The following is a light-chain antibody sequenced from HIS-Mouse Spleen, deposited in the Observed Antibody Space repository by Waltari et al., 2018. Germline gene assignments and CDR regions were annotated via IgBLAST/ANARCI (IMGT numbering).Light chain of an antibody. CDR2: EVS. Sequence: QSALTQPPSASGSPGQSVTISCTGTRSAVGGYNYSSRYQQHPGKAPKLMIYEVSKRPSGVPDRFSGSKSGNTASLTVSGLQAEDEADYYCSSYAGSNIVVFGGGTKLTVL. V-gene: IGLV2-8*01. J-gene: IGLJ2*01. CDR3: SSYAGSNIVV. CDR1: RSAVGGYNY.